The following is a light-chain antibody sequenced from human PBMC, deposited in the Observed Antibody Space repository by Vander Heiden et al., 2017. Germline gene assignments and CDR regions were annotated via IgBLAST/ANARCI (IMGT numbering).Light chain of an antibody. CDR2: DDS. J-gene: IGLJ2*01. CDR3: QVWDSSSDHVV. CDR1: NIGSKS. Sequence: SYVLTQPPSVSVAPGQTARITCGGTNIGSKSVHSDQQKPGQALVLVVYDDSDRPSGIPERCSGSNSGNTATLTISRVEAGDEADYYCQVWDSSSDHVVFGGGTKLTV. V-gene: IGLV3-21*02.